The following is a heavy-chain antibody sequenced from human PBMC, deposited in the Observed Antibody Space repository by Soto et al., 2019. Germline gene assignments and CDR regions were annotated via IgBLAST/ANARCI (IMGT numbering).Heavy chain of an antibody. CDR3: ARGVLH. Sequence: QVQLQESGPGLVQPSQTLSLTCTVSGGSISSGGYYWSWIRHHPGTGLEWIGHISYSGSTYYNTSLKSRVTISVDTSRNQFSLIVNSVTAGDTAVYYCARGVLHWGQGTLVTVSS. V-gene: IGHV4-31*03. CDR1: GGSISSGGYY. J-gene: IGHJ4*01. CDR2: ISYSGST.